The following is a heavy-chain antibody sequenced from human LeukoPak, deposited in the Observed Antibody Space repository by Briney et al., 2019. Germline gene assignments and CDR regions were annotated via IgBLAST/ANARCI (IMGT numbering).Heavy chain of an antibody. V-gene: IGHV3-30*18. CDR1: VFTFSSFG. D-gene: IGHD3-10*01. CDR3: AKGLRSGTYYNAFDI. Sequence: GGSLRLSCAASVFTFSSFGMHWVRQAPGKGLEWVALISDDGSNEYYADSVKGRFTISRDNSENTLYLQMNSLRDEDTAVYYCAKGLRSGTYYNAFDIWGQGTMVTVSS. CDR2: ISDDGSNE. J-gene: IGHJ3*02.